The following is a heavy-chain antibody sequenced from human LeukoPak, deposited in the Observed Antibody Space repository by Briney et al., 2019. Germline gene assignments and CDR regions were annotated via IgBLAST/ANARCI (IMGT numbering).Heavy chain of an antibody. CDR2: ISSSSSTI. D-gene: IGHD3-22*01. J-gene: IGHJ4*02. CDR1: GFTFSSYS. V-gene: IGHV3-48*01. Sequence: GGSLRLSCAASGFTFSSYSMNWVRQAPGKGLEWVSYISSSSSTIYYADSVKGRFTISRDNSNNTLYLQMNSLRAEDTAVYYCARGYYYDSSGYYYRRFDYWGQGTLVTVSS. CDR3: ARGYYYDSSGYYYRRFDY.